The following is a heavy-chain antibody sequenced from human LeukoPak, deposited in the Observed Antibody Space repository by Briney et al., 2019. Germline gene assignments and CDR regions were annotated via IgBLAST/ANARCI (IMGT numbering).Heavy chain of an antibody. CDR3: ASYCSGDSLGYFDY. V-gene: IGHV1-69*04. D-gene: IGHD2-21*01. Sequence: ASVKVSCKASGGTFSSYAISWVRQAPGQGLEWMGRIIPILGIANYAQKFQGRVTITADKSTSTAYMELSSMRAEDTAVYYCASYCSGDSLGYFDYWGQGTLVTVSS. CDR2: IIPILGIA. J-gene: IGHJ4*02. CDR1: GGTFSSYA.